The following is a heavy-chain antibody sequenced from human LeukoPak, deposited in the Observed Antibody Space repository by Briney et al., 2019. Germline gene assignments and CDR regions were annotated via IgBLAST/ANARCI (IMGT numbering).Heavy chain of an antibody. V-gene: IGHV3-43*02. D-gene: IGHD2/OR15-2a*01. CDR2: IKADGSGT. J-gene: IGHJ6*02. CDR1: GFTIGPYP. CDR3: ATWAFYHNLDV. Sequence: PSGGALTLSCAASGFTIGPYPMYWVRHGPGRGLEWVSVIKADGSGTFYADPVRGRFTTSRDNSKNSLYLQMNSLTSEDTALYYCATWAFYHNLDVWGQGTTVIVSS.